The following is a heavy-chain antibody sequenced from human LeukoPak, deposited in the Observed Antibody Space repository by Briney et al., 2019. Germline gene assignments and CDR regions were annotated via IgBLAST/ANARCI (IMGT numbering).Heavy chain of an antibody. D-gene: IGHD3-16*01. J-gene: IGHJ4*02. CDR1: GFTFSSYG. Sequence: PGGSLRLSCAASGFTFSSYGMHCVRQAPGKGLEWVAVISYDGSNKYYADSVKGRFTISRDNSKNTLYLQMNSLRAEDTAVYYCAKVGDSFDYWGQGTLVTVSS. CDR2: ISYDGSNK. CDR3: AKVGDSFDY. V-gene: IGHV3-30*18.